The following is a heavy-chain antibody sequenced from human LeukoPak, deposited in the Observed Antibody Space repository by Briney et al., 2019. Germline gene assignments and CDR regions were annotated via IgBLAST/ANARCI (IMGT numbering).Heavy chain of an antibody. Sequence: GGSLRLSCAASGFTFSSYWMSWVRQAPGKGLEWVSVIYSGGSTYYADSVKGRFTISRDNSKNTLYLQMNSLRAEDTAVYYCARSLSSRFSGPRRPYYFDSWAQGTLVSVSS. V-gene: IGHV3-53*01. CDR3: ARSLSSRFSGPRRPYYFDS. CDR1: GFTFSSYW. J-gene: IGHJ4*02. CDR2: IYSGGST. D-gene: IGHD3-16*02.